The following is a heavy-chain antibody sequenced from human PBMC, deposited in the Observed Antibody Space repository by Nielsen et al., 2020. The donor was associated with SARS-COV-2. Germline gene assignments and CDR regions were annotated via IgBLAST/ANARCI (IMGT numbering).Heavy chain of an antibody. Sequence: GESLKISCKGSGYSFTSYWISWVRQMPGKGLEWMGRIDPSDSYTNYSPSFQGHVTISADKSISTAYLRWSSLKASDTAMYYCARHDDHYYDSSGYLNWFDPWGQGTLVTVSS. CDR2: IDPSDSYT. CDR1: GYSFTSYW. V-gene: IGHV5-10-1*01. J-gene: IGHJ5*02. CDR3: ARHDDHYYDSSGYLNWFDP. D-gene: IGHD3-22*01.